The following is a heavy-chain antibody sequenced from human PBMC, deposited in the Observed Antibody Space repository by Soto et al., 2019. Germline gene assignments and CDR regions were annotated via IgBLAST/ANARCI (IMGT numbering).Heavy chain of an antibody. Sequence: GASVKVSCKASGYTFTGYYMHWVRQAPGQGLEWMGWINPNSGGTNYAQKFQGWVTMTRDTSISTAYMELSRLRSDDTAVYYCARGGSGDTAMVIYYYYMDVWGKGTTVTVSS. J-gene: IGHJ6*03. V-gene: IGHV1-2*04. D-gene: IGHD5-18*01. CDR1: GYTFTGYY. CDR3: ARGGSGDTAMVIYYYYMDV. CDR2: INPNSGGT.